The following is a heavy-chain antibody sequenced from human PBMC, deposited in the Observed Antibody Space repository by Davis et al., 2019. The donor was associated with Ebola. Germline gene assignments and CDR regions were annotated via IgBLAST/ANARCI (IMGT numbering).Heavy chain of an antibody. V-gene: IGHV1-69*13. CDR2: IIPIFGTA. CDR3: ARGSQDTPVLSGFIY. D-gene: IGHD5-18*01. CDR1: GYTFISYH. J-gene: IGHJ4*02. Sequence: SAQVSCKASGYTFISYHMHWVRQAPGQGLEWMGGIIPIFGTANYAQKFQARVTITADESTSTAYMELSSLRSEDTAVYYCARGSQDTPVLSGFIYWGQGTLVTVSS.